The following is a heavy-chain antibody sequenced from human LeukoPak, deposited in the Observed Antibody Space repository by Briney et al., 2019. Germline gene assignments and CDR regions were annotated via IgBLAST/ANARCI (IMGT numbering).Heavy chain of an antibody. V-gene: IGHV3-9*01. Sequence: GGSLRLSCAASGFTFDDYAMHWVRQAPGKGLEWVSGISWNSGSIGYADSVKGRFTISRDNAKNSLYLQMNSLRAEDTALYYCAKGKIVGASYYYYYMDVCGKGTTVIVSS. CDR3: AKGKIVGASYYYYYMDV. J-gene: IGHJ6*03. CDR1: GFTFDDYA. CDR2: ISWNSGSI. D-gene: IGHD1-26*01.